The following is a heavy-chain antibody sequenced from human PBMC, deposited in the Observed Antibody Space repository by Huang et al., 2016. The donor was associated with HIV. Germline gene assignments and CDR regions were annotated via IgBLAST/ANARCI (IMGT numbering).Heavy chain of an antibody. CDR1: GFTFSSYA. V-gene: IGHV3-30-3*01. CDR2: ISYDGSNK. J-gene: IGHJ4*02. D-gene: IGHD7-27*01. Sequence: QVQLVESGGGVVQPGRSLRLSCAASGFTFSSYAMHWVRPDPGKGVEWVAVISYDGSNKYYADAVKGRFTISRDNSKNTLYLQMNSLRAEDTAVYYCARSWGFDYWGQGTLVTVSS. CDR3: ARSWGFDY.